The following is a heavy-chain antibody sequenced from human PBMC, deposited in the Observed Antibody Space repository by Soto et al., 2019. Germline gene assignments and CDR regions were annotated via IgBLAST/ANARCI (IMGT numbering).Heavy chain of an antibody. D-gene: IGHD2-2*01. J-gene: IGHJ4*02. Sequence: GGSLRLSCAASGFTFSSYWMSWVRQAPGKGLEWVANIKQDGSEKYYVDSVKGRFTISRDNAKNSLYLQMNSLRAEDTAVYYCARVGCSSTSCFDYWGQGTLVTVSS. CDR1: GFTFSSYW. CDR2: IKQDGSEK. CDR3: ARVGCSSTSCFDY. V-gene: IGHV3-7*01.